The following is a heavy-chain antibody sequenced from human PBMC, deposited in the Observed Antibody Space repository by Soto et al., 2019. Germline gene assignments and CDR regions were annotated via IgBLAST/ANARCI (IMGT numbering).Heavy chain of an antibody. CDR2: ISYDGSNK. J-gene: IGHJ4*02. V-gene: IGHV3-30-3*01. CDR1: GFTFSSYA. CDR3: ARDRPYYDSGGSYSPPY. D-gene: IGHD3-22*01. Sequence: GGSLRLSCAASGFTFSSYAMHWVRQAPGKGLEGVAVISYDGSNKYYADSVKGRFTIPRHNSKNTLYLQMNSLRAEDTAVYYCARDRPYYDSGGSYSPPYWGQGTLVTVSS.